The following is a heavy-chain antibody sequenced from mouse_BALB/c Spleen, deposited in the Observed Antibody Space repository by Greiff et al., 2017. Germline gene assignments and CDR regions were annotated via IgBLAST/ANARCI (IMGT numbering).Heavy chain of an antibody. CDR2: ISYSGST. CDR3: AKTGTFPYWYFDV. Sequence: EVQLQQSGPSLVKPSQTLSLTCSVTGDSITSCYWNWIRKFPGNKLEYMGYISYSGSTYYNPSLKSRISITRDTSKNQYYLQLNSVTTEDTATYYCAKTGTFPYWYFDVWGAGTTVTVSS. V-gene: IGHV3-8*02. D-gene: IGHD4-1*01. J-gene: IGHJ1*01. CDR1: GDSITSCY.